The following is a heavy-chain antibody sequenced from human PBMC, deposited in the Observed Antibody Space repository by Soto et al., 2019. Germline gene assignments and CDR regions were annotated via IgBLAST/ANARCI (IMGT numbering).Heavy chain of an antibody. D-gene: IGHD6-13*01. V-gene: IGHV1-18*01. CDR1: SYTFTNYG. J-gene: IGHJ4*02. CDR3: AREAGDFDY. CDR2: ISTDNGDT. Sequence: QVQLVQSGAEEKKPWATVKVSCKASSYTFTNYGISWVRQAPGQWLEWRGWISTDNGDTNYTQKLQGRVTMTTDTSKSTAYMELRSLRSDETPVYYCAREAGDFDYWGQGPLVTVSS.